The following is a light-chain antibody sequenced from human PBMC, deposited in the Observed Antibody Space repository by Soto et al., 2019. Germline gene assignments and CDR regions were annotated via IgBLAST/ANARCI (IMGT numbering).Light chain of an antibody. CDR1: QSAGNF. CDR3: QQRNVWPPVT. J-gene: IGKJ5*01. V-gene: IGKV3-11*01. Sequence: EIVMTQSPATLSVSPGETASLSCGASQSAGNFLAWYQQKPGQAPRLLIYGAFNRATGIPARFSGSGSGTDFTLTISSLEPEDAAVYYCQQRNVWPPVTFGQGTRLEIK. CDR2: GAF.